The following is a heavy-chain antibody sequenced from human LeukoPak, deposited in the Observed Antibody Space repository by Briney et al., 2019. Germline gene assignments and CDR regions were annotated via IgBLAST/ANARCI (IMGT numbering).Heavy chain of an antibody. CDR3: ARGDSSSSYGVNWFDP. D-gene: IGHD6-6*01. CDR1: GYTFTGYY. J-gene: IGHJ5*02. CDR2: INPNSGGT. V-gene: IGHV1-2*02. Sequence: ASVKVSCKASGYTFTGYYMHWVRQAPGQGLEWMGWINPNSGGTNYAQKFQGRVTMTRDTSISTAYMELSRLRPDDTAVYYCARGDSSSSYGVNWFDPWGQGTLVTVSS.